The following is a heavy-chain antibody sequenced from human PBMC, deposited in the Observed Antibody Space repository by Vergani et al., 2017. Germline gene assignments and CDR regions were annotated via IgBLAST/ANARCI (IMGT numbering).Heavy chain of an antibody. V-gene: IGHV4-30-2*01. D-gene: IGHD3-10*01. J-gene: IGHJ6*02. CDR1: GGSISSGGYS. CDR3: ARDNGSGTGFGYYYYYGMDV. CDR2: IYHSGST. Sequence: QLQLQESGSGLVKPSQTLSLTCAVSGGSISSGGYSWSWIRQPPGKGLEWIGYIYHSGSTYYNPSLKSRVTISVDRSKNQFSLKLSSVTAADTAVYYCARDNGSGTGFGYYYYYGMDVWGQGTTVTVSS.